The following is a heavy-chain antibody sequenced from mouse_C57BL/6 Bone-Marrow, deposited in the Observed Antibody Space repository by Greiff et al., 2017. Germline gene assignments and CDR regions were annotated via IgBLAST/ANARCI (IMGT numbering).Heavy chain of an antibody. CDR1: GFNIKDDY. J-gene: IGHJ4*01. CDR3: TTEGGTTRLYAMDY. D-gene: IGHD2-14*01. V-gene: IGHV14-4*01. Sequence: EVQLQQSGAELVRPGASVKLSCTASGFNIKDDYMHWVKQRPAQGLEWIGWIEPENGDTEYASKFQGKATITADTSSNTAYLQLSRLTSEDTAVYYCTTEGGTTRLYAMDYWGQGTSVTVSS. CDR2: IEPENGDT.